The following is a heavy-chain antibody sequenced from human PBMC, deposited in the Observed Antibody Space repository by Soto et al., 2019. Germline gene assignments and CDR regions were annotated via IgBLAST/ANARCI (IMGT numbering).Heavy chain of an antibody. CDR2: IFYSGST. CDR3: ARVRGYCSSTSCYHFDY. D-gene: IGHD2-2*01. J-gene: IGHJ4*02. V-gene: IGHV4-39*07. Sequence: SETLSLTCSVSNGSISNPIYYWAWIRQPPGKGLEWIGSIFYSGSTYYNPSLKSRVTISVDTSKNQFSLKLSSVTAADTAVYYCARVRGYCSSTSCYHFDYWGQGTLVTVSS. CDR1: NGSISNPIYY.